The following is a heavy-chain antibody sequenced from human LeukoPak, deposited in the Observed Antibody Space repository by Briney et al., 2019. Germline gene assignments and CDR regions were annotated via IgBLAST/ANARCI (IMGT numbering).Heavy chain of an antibody. CDR3: AREGDIFDI. Sequence: ASVKVSCKASGYTFTGYYIHWVRQAPGQGLEWMGRINPNSAGTQYAQKFQGRVTMTRDTSISTAYMELSRLISDDTAVYYCAREGDIFDIWSQGTMVTVSS. CDR1: GYTFTGYY. CDR2: INPNSAGT. J-gene: IGHJ3*02. V-gene: IGHV1-2*06.